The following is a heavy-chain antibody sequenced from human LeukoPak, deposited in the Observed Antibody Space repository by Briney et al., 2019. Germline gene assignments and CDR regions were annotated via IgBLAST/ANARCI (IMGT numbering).Heavy chain of an antibody. D-gene: IGHD3-10*01. CDR3: ARDFLWGSGSR. V-gene: IGHV3-48*03. CDR1: GFTFSSYE. J-gene: IGHJ4*02. CDR2: ISRSATTI. Sequence: GGSLRLSCAASGFTFSSYEMNWVRQAPGKGLEWVSSISRSATTIYYADSVKGRFTISRDNAKNTLFLQMNSLRAEDTAVYYCARDFLWGSGSRWGQGTLVTVSS.